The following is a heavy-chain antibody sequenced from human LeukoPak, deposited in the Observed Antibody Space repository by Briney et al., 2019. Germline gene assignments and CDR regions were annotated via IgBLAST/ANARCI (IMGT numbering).Heavy chain of an antibody. CDR3: VREPQTGYSSGWPFDY. CDR2: INPSGGST. D-gene: IGHD6-19*01. J-gene: IGHJ4*02. CDR1: GYTFTSYY. Sequence: ASVKVSCKASGYTFTSYYMHWVRQAPGQGLEWMGIINPSGGSTSYAQKFQGRVTMTRDTSTSTVYMELSSLRSEDTAVYYCVREPQTGYSSGWPFDYWGQGTLVTVSS. V-gene: IGHV1-46*01.